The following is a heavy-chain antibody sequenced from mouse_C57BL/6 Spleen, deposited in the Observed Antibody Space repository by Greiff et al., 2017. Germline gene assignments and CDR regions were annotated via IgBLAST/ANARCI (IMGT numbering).Heavy chain of an antibody. CDR1: AYTFTDYY. D-gene: IGHD2-2*01. V-gene: IGHV1-76*01. CDR2: IYPGSGNT. J-gene: IGHJ3*01. CDR3: ARYGYDAWFAY. Sequence: QVQLQQSGAELVRPGASVKLSCKASAYTFTDYYINWVKPRPGQGLEWIARIYPGSGNTYYNEKFKGKATLTAEKSSSTAYMQLSSLTSEDSAVYCCARYGYDAWFAYWGQGTLVTVSA.